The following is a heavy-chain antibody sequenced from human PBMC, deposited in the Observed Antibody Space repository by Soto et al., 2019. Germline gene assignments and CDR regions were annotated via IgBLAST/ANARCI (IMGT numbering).Heavy chain of an antibody. D-gene: IGHD3-10*01. Sequence: SETLSLTCTVSGDSISSNYWSWIRQPPGKGLEWIGYIYYSGNPTYNPSFKSRVTMSVDRSKNQFSLRLSSLTAADTAVYYCARLLGVRGASTYSYFDYWGQGTLVTVSS. CDR1: GDSISSNY. J-gene: IGHJ4*02. CDR3: ARLLGVRGASTYSYFDY. CDR2: IYYSGNP. V-gene: IGHV4-59*08.